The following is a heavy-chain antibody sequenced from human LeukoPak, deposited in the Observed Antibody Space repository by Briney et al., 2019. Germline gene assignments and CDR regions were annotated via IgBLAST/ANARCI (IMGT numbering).Heavy chain of an antibody. D-gene: IGHD6-13*01. V-gene: IGHV4-30-4*08. CDR2: SNYNGST. CDR1: GGSISSGDYY. J-gene: IGHJ4*02. CDR3: ARDRIAAVD. Sequence: SQTLSLTCTVSGGSISSGDYYWSWIRQPPGKGLEWIGYSNYNGSTYYNPSLKRRVTISVDTTKNQFSLKLSSVTAADTAVYYCARDRIAAVDWGQGTLVTVSS.